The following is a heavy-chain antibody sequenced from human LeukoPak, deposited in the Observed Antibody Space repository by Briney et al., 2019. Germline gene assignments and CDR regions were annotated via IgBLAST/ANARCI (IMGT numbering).Heavy chain of an antibody. CDR2: ISWNSGSI. CDR3: AKDKGGSRGLCYFDY. Sequence: SGGSLRLSCAASGFTFDDYAMHWVRQAPGKGLEWVSGISWNSGSIGYADSVKGRFTISRDNAKNSLYLQMNSLRAEDTALYYCAKDKGGSRGLCYFDYWGQGTLVTVSS. J-gene: IGHJ4*02. V-gene: IGHV3-9*01. D-gene: IGHD1-26*01. CDR1: GFTFDDYA.